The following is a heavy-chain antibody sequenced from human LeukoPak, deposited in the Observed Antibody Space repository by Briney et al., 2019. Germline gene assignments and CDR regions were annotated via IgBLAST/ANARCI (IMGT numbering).Heavy chain of an antibody. V-gene: IGHV3-7*01. J-gene: IGHJ4*02. CDR1: GFTFSSYA. D-gene: IGHD6-6*01. CDR3: AHSRSIANFDY. CDR2: IKEDGSEK. Sequence: GGSLRLSCAASGFTFSSYAMSWVRQAPGKGLEWVADIKEDGSEKHYVASVTGRFTISRDNAKSSLYLQMSSLRAEDTAVYYCAHSRSIANFDYWGQGTLVTVSS.